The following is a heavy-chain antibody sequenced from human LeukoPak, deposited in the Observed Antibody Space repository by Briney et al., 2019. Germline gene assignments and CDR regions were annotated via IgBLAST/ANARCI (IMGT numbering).Heavy chain of an antibody. CDR1: GFTFSSYS. V-gene: IGHV3-21*01. CDR3: ARDLGYEVAGPIDY. J-gene: IGHJ4*02. D-gene: IGHD2-15*01. Sequence: GGSLRLSCAASGFTFSSYSMNWVRQAPAKGLEWVSSISSSSSYIYYADSVKGRFTISRDNAKNSLYLQMNSLRAEDTAVYYCARDLGYEVAGPIDYWGQGTLVTVSS. CDR2: ISSSSSYI.